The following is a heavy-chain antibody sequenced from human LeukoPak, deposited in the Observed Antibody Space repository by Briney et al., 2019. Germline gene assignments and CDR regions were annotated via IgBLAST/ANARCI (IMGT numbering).Heavy chain of an antibody. V-gene: IGHV3-48*03. Sequence: GGSLRLSHVVSGFTFRIYNIKEFPEARGGRGEGGSYINNAGGAIYYAHSVKGRFTISRDNAKNSLYLQMRSLRVEETAVYYCELDSYDSAPSHIWFDPWGQGTLVTVSS. J-gene: IGHJ5*02. CDR2: INNAGGAI. D-gene: IGHD3-22*01. CDR3: ELDSYDSAPSHIWFDP. CDR1: GFTFRIYN.